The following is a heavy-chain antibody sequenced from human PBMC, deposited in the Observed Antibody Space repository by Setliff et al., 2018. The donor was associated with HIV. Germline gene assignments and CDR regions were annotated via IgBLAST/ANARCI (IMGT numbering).Heavy chain of an antibody. CDR1: GYTFTNYY. D-gene: IGHD3-22*01. Sequence: GASVKVSCKASGYTFTNYYIHWVRQAPGQGLEWMGLINPSGGRTSYAQKFQGRLTMTRDMSRSTVYMELSSLRSEDTAVYYCARCYYDSSGPTDAFDIWGQGTVVTVSP. J-gene: IGHJ3*02. CDR2: INPSGGRT. V-gene: IGHV1-46*01. CDR3: ARCYYDSSGPTDAFDI.